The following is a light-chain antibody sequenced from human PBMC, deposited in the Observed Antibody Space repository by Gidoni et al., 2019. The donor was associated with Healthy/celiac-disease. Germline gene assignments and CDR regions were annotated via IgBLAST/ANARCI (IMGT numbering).Light chain of an antibody. CDR1: QSVSSD. J-gene: IGKJ1*01. CDR3: QQRSNWPPT. Sequence: EIVLTQSPATLSLSPGESATLSCRASQSVSSDLSWYQQKPGQAPRLLIYDASNRATGIPARLSGSGSGTDFTLTISSLEPEDFAVYYCQQRSNWPPTFGQGTKVEIK. V-gene: IGKV3-11*01. CDR2: DAS.